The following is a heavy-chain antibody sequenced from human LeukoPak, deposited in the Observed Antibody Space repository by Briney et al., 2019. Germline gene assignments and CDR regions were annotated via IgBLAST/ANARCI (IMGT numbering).Heavy chain of an antibody. J-gene: IGHJ6*03. D-gene: IGHD4-11*01. CDR2: ITSSSDYI. CDR3: ARDYPYSYYMNV. Sequence: GGSLRLSCAGSGFSFSHYAINWVRQAPGKGLEWVSSITSSSDYIYYADSVKGRFTISRDNAKNLLYLQMNSLRAEDTAVYYCARDYPYSYYMNVWGKGTTVTISS. V-gene: IGHV3-21*01. CDR1: GFSFSHYA.